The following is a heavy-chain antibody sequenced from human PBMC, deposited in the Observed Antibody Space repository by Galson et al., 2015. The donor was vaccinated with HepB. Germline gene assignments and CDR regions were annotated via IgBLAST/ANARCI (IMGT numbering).Heavy chain of an antibody. CDR2: IIPITETT. CDR1: GGTFNYYA. V-gene: IGHV1-69*13. Sequence: SVKVSCKASGGTFNYYAITWVRQAPGQGLEWMGGIIPITETTNYAENFQGRVTITVDESANTTSMELNSLTSEDTAVYYCARDGVTRARGHCTGGNCYRWGLEYWGQGTLVTVAS. CDR3: ARDGVTRARGHCTGGNCYRWGLEY. D-gene: IGHD2-15*01. J-gene: IGHJ4*02.